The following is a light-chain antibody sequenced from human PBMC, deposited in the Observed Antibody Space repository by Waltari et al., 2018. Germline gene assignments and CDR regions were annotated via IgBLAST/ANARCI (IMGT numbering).Light chain of an antibody. CDR1: SSDVGAYNY. Sequence: QSALTQPPSASGSPGQSGTISCTGTSSDVGAYNYVSWYQQHPGKGPKLMIYEVTKRPPGVPDRFSGSKSGNTASLTVSGLQAEDEADYYCTSYAGSKNVFGTGTKVTVL. V-gene: IGLV2-8*01. CDR3: TSYAGSKNV. CDR2: EVT. J-gene: IGLJ1*01.